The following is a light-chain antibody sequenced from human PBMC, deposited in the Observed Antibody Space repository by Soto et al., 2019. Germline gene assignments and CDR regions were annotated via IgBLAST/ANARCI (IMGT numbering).Light chain of an antibody. J-gene: IGLJ1*01. CDR2: SNN. Sequence: QSVLTQAPSASGTPGQRVTISCSGSTSNIGSNSAHWYQQLPGTAPKLLIYSNNLRPSGVPDRFSGSKSDTSASLAISGLQSEDEADYYCAAWDDSLNAYVFGTGTKVTVL. CDR3: AAWDDSLNAYV. CDR1: TSNIGSNS. V-gene: IGLV1-44*01.